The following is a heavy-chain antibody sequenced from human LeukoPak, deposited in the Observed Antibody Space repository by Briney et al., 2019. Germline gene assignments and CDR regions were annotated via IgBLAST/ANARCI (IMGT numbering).Heavy chain of an antibody. D-gene: IGHD3-10*01. CDR1: GDSISSYY. V-gene: IGHV4-59*01. Sequence: SETLSLTCTVSGDSISSYYWSWIRQPPGKGLEWIGYIYYSGSTNYNASLKSRVTISVDTSKNQFSLKLRSVTAADTAVYYCAREINGAFDYWGQGTVVTVSS. CDR3: AREINGAFDY. J-gene: IGHJ4*02. CDR2: IYYSGST.